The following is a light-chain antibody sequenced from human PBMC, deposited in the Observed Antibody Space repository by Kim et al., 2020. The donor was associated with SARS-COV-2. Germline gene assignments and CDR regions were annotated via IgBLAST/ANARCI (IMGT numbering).Light chain of an antibody. CDR2: DTS. Sequence: EIVLTQSPATLSLSPGERATLSCGASQSISGSNLAWYQQKPGLAPSLLIYDTSNRATGIPDRFSGSGSGTDFTLTISRLEPEDFAVYYCQHYGSSLQYTFGQGTKLEI. J-gene: IGKJ2*01. V-gene: IGKV3D-20*01. CDR3: QHYGSSLQYT. CDR1: QSISGSN.